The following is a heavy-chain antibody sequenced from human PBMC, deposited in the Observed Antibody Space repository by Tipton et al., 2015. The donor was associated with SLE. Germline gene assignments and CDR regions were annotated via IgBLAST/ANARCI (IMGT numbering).Heavy chain of an antibody. CDR3: ARQWGISDRSGYFYYYGMDV. D-gene: IGHD3-22*01. Sequence: GLVKPSETLSLTCAVAGDSVSSYYWSWIRQSPGKGLEWIGSIYYSGSAKYNPSLKSRVSISVDTSRNQFSLRLSSVTAADTAVYYCARQWGISDRSGYFYYYGMDVWGQGTRVTVS. CDR2: IYYSGSA. V-gene: IGHV4-59*08. J-gene: IGHJ6*02. CDR1: GDSVSSYY.